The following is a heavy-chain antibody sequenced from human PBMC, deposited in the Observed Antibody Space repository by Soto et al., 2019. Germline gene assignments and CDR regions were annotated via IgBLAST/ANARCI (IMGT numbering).Heavy chain of an antibody. CDR1: GGSISSYY. Sequence: QVQLQESGPGLVKPSETLSLTCTVSGGSISSYYWSWIRQPPGKGLEWIGYIYYSGSTNYNPSLKSRVTISVDTSKNQFSLKLSSVTAADTAVYYCARGEVLDYWGQGTLVTVSS. V-gene: IGHV4-59*01. J-gene: IGHJ4*02. D-gene: IGHD3-16*01. CDR3: ARGEVLDY. CDR2: IYYSGST.